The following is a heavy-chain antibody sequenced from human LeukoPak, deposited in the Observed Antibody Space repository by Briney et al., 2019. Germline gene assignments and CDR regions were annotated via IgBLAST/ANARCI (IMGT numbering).Heavy chain of an antibody. V-gene: IGHV3-74*01. CDR2: ISKDGSSA. CDR1: ASTFSSNW. D-gene: IGHD6-19*01. CDR3: APSMAGFNWFDP. J-gene: IGHJ5*02. Sequence: GGSLRLSCAASASTFSSNWMHWVRQAPGKGLVWVSRISKDGSSASYADSVKGRFTISRDNAKNTLYLQMSSLTAEDTAVYYCAPSMAGFNWFDPWGQGTLVTVSS.